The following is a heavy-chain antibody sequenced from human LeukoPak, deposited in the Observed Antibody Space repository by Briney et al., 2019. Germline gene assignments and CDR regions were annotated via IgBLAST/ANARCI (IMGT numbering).Heavy chain of an antibody. D-gene: IGHD6-19*01. Sequence: SETLSLTCTVSGGSISSSSYYWGWIRQPPGTGLEWIGSIYYSGSTYYNPSLKSRVTISVDTSKNQFSLKLSSVTAADTAVYYCARQGGPYSSGWYYFDYWGQGTLVTVSS. CDR1: GGSISSSSYY. V-gene: IGHV4-39*01. CDR2: IYYSGST. J-gene: IGHJ4*02. CDR3: ARQGGPYSSGWYYFDY.